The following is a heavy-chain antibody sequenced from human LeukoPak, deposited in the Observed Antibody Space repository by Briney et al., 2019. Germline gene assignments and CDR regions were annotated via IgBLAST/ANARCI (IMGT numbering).Heavy chain of an antibody. V-gene: IGHV3-15*01. Sequence: PGGSLRFSCAASGFTFSNAWMSWVRQAPGKGLEWVGRIKSKTDGGTTDYAAPVKGRFTISRDNSKNTLYLQMNSLRAEDTAVYYCARNPTGYYRMDYWGQGTLVTVSS. CDR2: IKSKTDGGTT. D-gene: IGHD3-9*01. CDR1: GFTFSNAW. CDR3: ARNPTGYYRMDY. J-gene: IGHJ4*02.